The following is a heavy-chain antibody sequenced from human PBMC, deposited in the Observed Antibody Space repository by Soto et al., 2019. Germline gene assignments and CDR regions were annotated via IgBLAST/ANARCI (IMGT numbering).Heavy chain of an antibody. J-gene: IGHJ1*01. V-gene: IGHV3-23*01. CDR2: ISGSGGSK. D-gene: IGHD2-2*01. CDR3: VRDEVEVPTANFQH. CDR1: GFTFSSFA. Sequence: GGSLRLSCAATGFTFSSFAVIWVRQAPGKRLEWVSAISGSGGSKYYADSVKGRLTISRDNSKNTLYLQMNSLRAEDIAVYYCVRDEVEVPTANFQHWGQGT.